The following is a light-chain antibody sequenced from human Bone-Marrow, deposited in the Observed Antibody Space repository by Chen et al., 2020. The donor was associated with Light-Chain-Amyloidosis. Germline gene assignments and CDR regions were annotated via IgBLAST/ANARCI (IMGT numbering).Light chain of an antibody. CDR1: SSNIGAGFD. J-gene: IGLJ2*01. Sequence: QSVLTQPPSVSGAPGQMVTISCPWSSSNIGAGFDVHWYQRLPGTAPKLPIYANNKRPSRVPDRFSGSESGTSASLAITGLQAEDEAEYYCQSYDNSLSGSRVFGGGTKLTVL. V-gene: IGLV1-40*01. CDR2: ANN. CDR3: QSYDNSLSGSRV.